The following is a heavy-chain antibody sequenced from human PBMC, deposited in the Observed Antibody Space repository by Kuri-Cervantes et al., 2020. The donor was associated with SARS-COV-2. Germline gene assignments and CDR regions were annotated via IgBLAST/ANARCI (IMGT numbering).Heavy chain of an antibody. CDR1: GFTFSRHG. CDR3: VKEANSGWYGGD. V-gene: IGHV3-30*18. Sequence: GGSLRLSCAASGFTFSRHGMLWVRQAPGKGLELVAVIRYDGGAEHYKDSVQGRFTISRDNSNNMLYLQMNSLKPEDTAVYYCVKEANSGWYGGDWGQGSLVTVSS. CDR2: IRYDGGAE. D-gene: IGHD6-13*01. J-gene: IGHJ4*02.